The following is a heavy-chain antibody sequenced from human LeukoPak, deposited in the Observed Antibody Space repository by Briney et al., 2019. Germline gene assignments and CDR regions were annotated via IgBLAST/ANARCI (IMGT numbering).Heavy chain of an antibody. CDR3: AKGLGVGATRFRAFDI. V-gene: IGHV3-30*18. CDR2: ISYDGSNK. D-gene: IGHD1-26*01. Sequence: GGSLRLSCAASGFTSSSYGMHWVRQAPGKGLEWVAVISYDGSNKYYADSVKGRFTISRDNSKNTLYLQMNSLRAEDTAVYYCAKGLGVGATRFRAFDIWGQGTMVTVSS. CDR1: GFTSSSYG. J-gene: IGHJ3*02.